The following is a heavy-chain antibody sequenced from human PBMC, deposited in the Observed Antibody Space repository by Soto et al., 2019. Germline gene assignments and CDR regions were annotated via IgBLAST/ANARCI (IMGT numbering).Heavy chain of an antibody. J-gene: IGHJ5*02. Sequence: GGLMRLSCTASGFPFSSYPLRLVRQAPGKGLEWVSAISGSGGSTYYADSVKGRFTISRDNSKNTLYLQMNSLRAEDTAVYYCAKVPQGEYSSSFPWGQGTRVTVSA. CDR2: ISGSGGST. CDR3: AKVPQGEYSSSFP. D-gene: IGHD6-6*01. V-gene: IGHV3-23*01. CDR1: GFPFSSYP.